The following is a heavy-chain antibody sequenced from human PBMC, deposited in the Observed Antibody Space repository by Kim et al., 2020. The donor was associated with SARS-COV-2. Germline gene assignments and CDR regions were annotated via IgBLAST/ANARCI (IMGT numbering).Heavy chain of an antibody. D-gene: IGHD6-13*01. CDR3: ARTNRYSSSYYLFYY. Sequence: GGSLRLSCAASGFTFSSYVMTWVRQAPGQGLEWVSTVSGSGGSTFYADSVKGRFTISRDNSKNTLYLQVNSLRAEDTAVYYCARTNRYSSSYYLFYYCG. CDR1: GFTFSSYV. CDR2: VSGSGGST. V-gene: IGHV3-23*01. J-gene: IGHJ4*01.